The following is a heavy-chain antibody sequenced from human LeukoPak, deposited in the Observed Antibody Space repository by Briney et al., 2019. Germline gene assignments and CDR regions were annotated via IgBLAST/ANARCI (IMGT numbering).Heavy chain of an antibody. D-gene: IGHD3-10*01. CDR1: RLTFSHNW. Sequence: GGSLRFSGVASRLTFSHNWMSWVGQAPGRGLEWVANIKQDGSEKYYVGSVRGRFTISRDNANNSLYLQMNSLRGEDTGVYYCARDRVAAPGWFDTWGQGTLVTVSS. CDR3: ARDRVAAPGWFDT. J-gene: IGHJ5*02. V-gene: IGHV3-7*03. CDR2: IKQDGSEK.